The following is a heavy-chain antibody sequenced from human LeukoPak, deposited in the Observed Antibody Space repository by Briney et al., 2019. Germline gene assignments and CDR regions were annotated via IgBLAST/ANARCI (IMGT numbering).Heavy chain of an antibody. Sequence: GSLRLSCAASGFTVSSTYMSWIRQPPGRGLEWIGYIYYSGSTNYNPSLKSRVTISVDTSKNQFSLKLASVTAADTAVYYCARHGGWGSTFDYWGQGTLVTVSS. D-gene: IGHD1-1*01. J-gene: IGHJ4*02. V-gene: IGHV4-59*08. CDR1: GFTVSSTY. CDR2: IYYSGST. CDR3: ARHGGWGSTFDY.